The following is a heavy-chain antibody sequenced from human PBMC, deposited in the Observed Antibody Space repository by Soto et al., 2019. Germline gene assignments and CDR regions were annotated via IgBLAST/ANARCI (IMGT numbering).Heavy chain of an antibody. Sequence: QGQLVESGGGVVQPGRTLRLSCTGSGFTFSNYGLHWVRQAPGKGLEWVAVITYDARNKYYADSVKGRFTISRDNSENTMYLEMKSLRPEDTAVYYCATDIGKTVAASWGQGTLVTVSS. CDR1: GFTFSNYG. CDR3: ATDIGKTVAAS. D-gene: IGHD6-19*01. V-gene: IGHV3-30*03. J-gene: IGHJ5*02. CDR2: ITYDARNK.